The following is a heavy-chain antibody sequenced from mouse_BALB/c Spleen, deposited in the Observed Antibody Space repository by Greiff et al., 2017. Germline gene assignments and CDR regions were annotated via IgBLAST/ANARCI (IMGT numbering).Heavy chain of an antibody. J-gene: IGHJ3*01. CDR1: GFTFTDYY. V-gene: IGHV7-3*02. CDR3: ARGGSAWFAD. CDR2: IRNKANGYTT. Sequence: EVQLQESGGGLVQPGGSLRLSCATSGFTFTDYYMSWVRQPPGKALEWLGFIRNKANGYTTEYSASVKGRFTISRDNSQSILYLQMNTLRAEDSATYYCARGGSAWFADWGQGTLVTVSA.